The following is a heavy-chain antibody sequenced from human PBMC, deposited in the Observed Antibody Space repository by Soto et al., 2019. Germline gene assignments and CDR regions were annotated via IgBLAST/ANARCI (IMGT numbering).Heavy chain of an antibody. CDR3: TRDLNGGNPFDY. Sequence: QAQFVQSGAEVKKPGASVRLSCKPSGYTLPNYSIQWVRQAAGQGLQWLGWINPGSGYTEYSQRFQGRVTLSRDNSASTFYMDLTSLTSEDTAVYFCTRDLNGGNPFDYWGQGTLVTVSS. CDR2: INPGSGYT. CDR1: GYTLPNYS. D-gene: IGHD2-8*01. J-gene: IGHJ4*02. V-gene: IGHV1-3*01.